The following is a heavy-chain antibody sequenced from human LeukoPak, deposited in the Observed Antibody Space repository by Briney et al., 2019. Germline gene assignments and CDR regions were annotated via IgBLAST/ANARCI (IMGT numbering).Heavy chain of an antibody. CDR2: IKSDGSDT. V-gene: IGHV3-74*01. J-gene: IGHJ4*02. CDR3: ARDLEYYYDSSAFDH. D-gene: IGHD3-22*01. CDR1: GFSFSSYW. Sequence: GGSLRLSCAAPGFSFSSYWMHRVRQAPGKGLVWVSRIKSDGSDTDYADSVKGRFTISRDNAKNTLYLQMNSLRAEDTAVYYCARDLEYYYDSSAFDHWGQGTLVTSSS.